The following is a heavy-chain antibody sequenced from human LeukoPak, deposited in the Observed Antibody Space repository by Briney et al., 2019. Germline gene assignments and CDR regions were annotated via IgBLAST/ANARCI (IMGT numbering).Heavy chain of an antibody. CDR1: GFTVSSNY. D-gene: IGHD6-19*01. CDR2: IYSGGGT. V-gene: IGHV3-53*01. CDR3: ARTITVAGHWYFDL. Sequence: GGSLRLSCAASGFTVSSNYMSWVRQAPGKGLEWVSAIYSGGGTYYADSVKGRFTISRDNSKNTLYLQMNSLRAEDTAVYYCARTITVAGHWYFDLWGRGTLVTVSS. J-gene: IGHJ2*01.